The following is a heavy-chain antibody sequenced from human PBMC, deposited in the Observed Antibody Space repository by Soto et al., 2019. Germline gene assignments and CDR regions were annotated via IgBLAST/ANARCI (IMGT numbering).Heavy chain of an antibody. CDR3: AKDRYLDHDSRGYLFDN. D-gene: IGHD3-22*01. J-gene: IGHJ4*02. CDR1: GFTFNIYA. Sequence: RGSLRLYCAASGFTFNIYAMTWVRQAPGKGLEWVSAISRYGDITYYADSVEGRFTISRDNSKNTLYLQMNSLRAEDTALYYCAKDRYLDHDSRGYLFDNWGQGTLVTVSS. V-gene: IGHV3-23*01. CDR2: ISRYGDIT.